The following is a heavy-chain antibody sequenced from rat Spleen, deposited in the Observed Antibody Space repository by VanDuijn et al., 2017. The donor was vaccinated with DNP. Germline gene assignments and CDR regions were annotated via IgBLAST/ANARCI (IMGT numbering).Heavy chain of an antibody. CDR2: ISYNGGTP. D-gene: IGHD1-12*01. J-gene: IGHJ4*01. CDR1: GFTFSNYG. V-gene: IGHV5-29*01. CDR3: ARHRTIMPYYYAMDA. Sequence: EVQLVESGGGLVQPGRSLKLSCAASGFTFSNYGMAWVRQAPTKGLEWVATISYNGGTPYYRDSVKGRVTISRDNAQSTLYLQMDSLRSEDTATYYCARHRTIMPYYYAMDAWGQGASVTVSS.